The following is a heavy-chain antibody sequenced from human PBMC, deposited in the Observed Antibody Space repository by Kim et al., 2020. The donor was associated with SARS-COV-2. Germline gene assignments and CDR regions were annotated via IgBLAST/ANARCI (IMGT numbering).Heavy chain of an antibody. CDR3: AAYLVGAGGVGS. D-gene: IGHD1-26*01. Sequence: SGTLSLTCTVSGGSVRSDSYHWSWIRQPPEKGLEWIGQMSNSGSATYSLSLRSRVTISIDTSKNQFSLDLTSVTSADTAVYFCAAYLVGAGGVGSWGQGTLVTVSS. CDR2: MSNSGSA. CDR1: GGSVRSDSYH. V-gene: IGHV4-61*01. J-gene: IGHJ4*02.